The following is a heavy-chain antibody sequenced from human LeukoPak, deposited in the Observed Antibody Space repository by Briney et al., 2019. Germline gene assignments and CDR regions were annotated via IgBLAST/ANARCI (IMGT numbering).Heavy chain of an antibody. CDR2: IYLSGST. CDR3: ARGSLIVGATSFDY. V-gene: IGHV4-59*01. D-gene: IGHD1-26*01. J-gene: IGHJ4*02. CDR1: GGSITVYY. Sequence: NPSETLSVTPAVSGGSITVYYWCCIRQPPRRGLWWIGHIYLSGSTNYNPSLKSRVTISVDTSRNQFSLKLSSVTAADTAVYYCARGSLIVGATSFDYWGQGTPVTVSS.